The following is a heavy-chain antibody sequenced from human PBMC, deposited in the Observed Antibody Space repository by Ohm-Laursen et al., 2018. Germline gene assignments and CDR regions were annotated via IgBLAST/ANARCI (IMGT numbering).Heavy chain of an antibody. Sequence: GTLSLTCTVSGGSISSYYWSWIRQPPGKGLEWIGYIYYSGSTNYNPSLKSRVTISVDTSKNQFSLKLSSVTAADTAVYYCARGLQQWMMNRFDPWGQGTLVTVSS. CDR1: GGSISSYY. V-gene: IGHV4-59*01. D-gene: IGHD5-12*01. J-gene: IGHJ5*02. CDR3: ARGLQQWMMNRFDP. CDR2: IYYSGST.